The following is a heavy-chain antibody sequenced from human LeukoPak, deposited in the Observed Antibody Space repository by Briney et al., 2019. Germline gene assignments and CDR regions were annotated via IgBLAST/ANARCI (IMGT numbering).Heavy chain of an antibody. Sequence: SETLSLTCAVSGDSSSNRLYYWGWVRQPPGKGLEWIGTIDYTGNTYYNPSLKSRATMSIDTSKNQFSLTLSPVTAADTAVYYCARGLRGIISGSYAYYFDYWGQGTLVTVSS. D-gene: IGHD1-26*01. CDR3: ARGLRGIISGSYAYYFDY. CDR1: GDSSSNRLYY. CDR2: IDYTGNT. V-gene: IGHV4-39*07. J-gene: IGHJ4*02.